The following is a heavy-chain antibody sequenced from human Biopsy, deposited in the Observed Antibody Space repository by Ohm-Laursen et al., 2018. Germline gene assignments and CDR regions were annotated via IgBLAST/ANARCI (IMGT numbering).Heavy chain of an antibody. J-gene: IGHJ1*01. Sequence: SVKVSCMVPGGTFSNYGVNWVRQAPGQGLEWLGGNIPILGTGNYAQKFQDRVTVAADTSTSTATMELRSLRSDDTAVYYCATKLTGYFHHWGQGTLVIVSS. D-gene: IGHD3-9*01. CDR3: ATKLTGYFHH. CDR2: NIPILGTG. V-gene: IGHV1-69*06. CDR1: GGTFSNYG.